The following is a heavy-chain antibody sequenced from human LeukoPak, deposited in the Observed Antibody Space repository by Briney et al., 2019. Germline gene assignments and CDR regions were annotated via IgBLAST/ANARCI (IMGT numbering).Heavy chain of an antibody. V-gene: IGHV3-73*01. Sequence: GGSLRLSCAASGFTFSGSAMHWVRQASGKGLEWVGRIRSKANSYATAYAASVKGRFTISRDDSKNTAYLQMNSLKTEDTAVYYCTRPGSGSYPGFDYWGQGTLVTVSS. CDR1: GFTFSGSA. CDR2: IRSKANSYAT. D-gene: IGHD1-26*01. J-gene: IGHJ4*02. CDR3: TRPGSGSYPGFDY.